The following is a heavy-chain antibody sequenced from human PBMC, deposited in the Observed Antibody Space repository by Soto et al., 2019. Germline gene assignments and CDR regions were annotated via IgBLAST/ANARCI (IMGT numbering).Heavy chain of an antibody. CDR3: ARYDAFKAFDL. J-gene: IGHJ3*01. V-gene: IGHV3-21*02. Sequence: EVELVESGGGLVKPGGSLRLSCAASGFTFHSYSVKWVRQAPGKGLEWVASISSGSVHIDFADSVKGRFTISRDEVTNSVSLQMDSLRVEDTGIYYCARYDAFKAFDLWGQGTMVTVSS. CDR1: GFTFHSYS. CDR2: ISSGSVHI. D-gene: IGHD1-1*01.